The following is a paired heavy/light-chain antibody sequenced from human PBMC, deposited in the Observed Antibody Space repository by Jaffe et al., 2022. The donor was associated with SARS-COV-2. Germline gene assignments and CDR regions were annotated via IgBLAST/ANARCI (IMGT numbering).Light chain of an antibody. J-gene: IGLJ2*01. Sequence: QAVLTQPSSLSASPGASASLTCTLRSGINVGTYRIYWYQQKPGRPPQFLLRYKSDSDWQQGSGVPSRFSGSKDASANAGILLISGLQSEDEADYYCMTWHSSAVVFGGGTKLTVL. V-gene: IGLV5-45*02. CDR2: YKSDSDW. CDR1: SGINVGTYR. CDR3: MTWHSSAVV.
Heavy chain of an antibody. CDR3: ARDPVVVVATNLFYHGMDV. Sequence: QVQLVESGGGVVQPGRSLRLSCAASGFTFSSYGMHWVRQSPGKGLEWVAIIWYDGSNKYYADSVKGRFTISRDNSKNTLYLQMNSLRAEDTAVYYCARDPVVVVATNLFYHGMDVWGQGTTVTVSS. CDR1: GFTFSSYG. D-gene: IGHD2-15*01. V-gene: IGHV3-33*01. J-gene: IGHJ6*02. CDR2: IWYDGSNK.